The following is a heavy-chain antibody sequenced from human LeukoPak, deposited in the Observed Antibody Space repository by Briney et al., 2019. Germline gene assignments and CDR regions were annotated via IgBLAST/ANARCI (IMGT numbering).Heavy chain of an antibody. CDR1: GYTFTGYY. CDR3: ARDPGTAMDKDYYDYYMDV. V-gene: IGHV1-2*02. D-gene: IGHD5-18*01. J-gene: IGHJ6*03. CDR2: IKPNSGGT. Sequence: ASVKVSCKASGYTFTGYYMHWVRQAPGQGLEWMGWIKPNSGGTNYAQKFLGRVTMTRDTSISTAYMELSRLRSDDTAVYYCARDPGTAMDKDYYDYYMDVWGKGTTVTVSS.